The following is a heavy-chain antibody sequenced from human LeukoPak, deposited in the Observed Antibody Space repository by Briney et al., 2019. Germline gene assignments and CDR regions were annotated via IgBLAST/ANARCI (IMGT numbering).Heavy chain of an antibody. D-gene: IGHD1-26*01. CDR2: ITSSSTYI. CDR1: GFTFSTYN. J-gene: IGHJ6*03. Sequence: GGSLRLSCAASGFTFSTYNMNWVRQAPGKGLEWVSSITSSSTYIYYADSVKGRFTISRDNAKNSLYLQMNSLRDEDTAVYYCARDPYSGSYGYYYYYYMDVWGKGTTVTISS. CDR3: ARDPYSGSYGYYYYYYMDV. V-gene: IGHV3-21*01.